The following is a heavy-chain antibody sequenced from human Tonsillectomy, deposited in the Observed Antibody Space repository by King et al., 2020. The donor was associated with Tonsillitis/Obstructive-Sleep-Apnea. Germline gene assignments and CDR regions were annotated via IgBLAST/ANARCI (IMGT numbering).Heavy chain of an antibody. CDR1: GYSFTNYW. CDR3: ARLERRVAAKAVDI. V-gene: IGHV5-51*01. CDR2: IYPGDSDT. Sequence: QLVQSGAEVKKSGESLKISCKGSGYSFTNYWIGWVRQMPGKGLEWMGTIYPGDSDTRYSPSFQGQVTISADKPISTAYLQWGSLKASDTAMYYCARLERRVAAKAVDIWGQGTMVTVSS. D-gene: IGHD2-15*01. J-gene: IGHJ3*02.